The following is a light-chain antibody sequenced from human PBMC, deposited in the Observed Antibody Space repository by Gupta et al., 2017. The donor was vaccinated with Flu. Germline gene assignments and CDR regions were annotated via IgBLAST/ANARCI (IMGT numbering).Light chain of an antibody. Sequence: VGDRVTITCRDSQSISSWLAWYQQKPGKAPKLLIYKASTLEGGVPSRFSGSASGTEFTLTISSLQPDDFATYYCQQYNSPWTFGQGTKVQIK. CDR1: QSISSW. J-gene: IGKJ1*01. CDR2: KAS. V-gene: IGKV1-5*03. CDR3: QQYNSPWT.